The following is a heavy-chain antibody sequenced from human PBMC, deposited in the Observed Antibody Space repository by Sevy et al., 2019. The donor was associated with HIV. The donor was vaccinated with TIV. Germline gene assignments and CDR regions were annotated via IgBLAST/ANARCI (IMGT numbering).Heavy chain of an antibody. Sequence: GGSLRLSCAASGFTFSSHSMNWVRQAPGKGLEWVASISSTSSYIYHADSVKGRFTVSRDNAKNSLFLQMNNLRVDDTDVYYCAREAQVEGVDLDFWGQGTLVTVSS. V-gene: IGHV3-21*06. D-gene: IGHD3-3*01. J-gene: IGHJ4*02. CDR2: ISSTSSYI. CDR1: GFTFSSHS. CDR3: AREAQVEGVDLDF.